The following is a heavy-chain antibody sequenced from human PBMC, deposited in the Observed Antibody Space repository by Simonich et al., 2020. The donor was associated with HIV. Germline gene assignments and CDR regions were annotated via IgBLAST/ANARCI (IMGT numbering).Heavy chain of an antibody. CDR3: ARHPGLTVPTPPFFYYYMDV. D-gene: IGHD5-12*01. V-gene: IGHV4-39*01. Sequence: QLQLQESGPRLVKPSETLSLTCTVSGGSISSSSYYWGWIRQPPGKGLEWIGIIYSTARTYYNPSLKSRVTICVGTSKNQFSLRLRSVTAADTAVHYCARHPGLTVPTPPFFYYYMDVWGKGTTVTVSS. CDR2: IYSTART. J-gene: IGHJ6*03. CDR1: GGSISSSSYY.